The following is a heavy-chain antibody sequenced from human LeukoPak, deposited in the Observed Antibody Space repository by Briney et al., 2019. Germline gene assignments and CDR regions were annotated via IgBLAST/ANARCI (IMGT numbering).Heavy chain of an antibody. V-gene: IGHV4-59*12. CDR1: GGSISNKY. D-gene: IGHD3-22*01. CDR2: IYYSGST. J-gene: IGHJ4*02. Sequence: SETLPLTCTVSGGSISNKYWSWIRQPPGKGLEWIGYIYYSGSTNYNPSLKSRVTILVDTSKNLFSLNLSSVTAADTAVYYCASEYYYDTSGYYSLAYWGQGTLVTVSS. CDR3: ASEYYYDTSGYYSLAY.